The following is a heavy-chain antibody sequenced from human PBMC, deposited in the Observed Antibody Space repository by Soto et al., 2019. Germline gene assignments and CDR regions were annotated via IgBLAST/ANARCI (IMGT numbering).Heavy chain of an antibody. J-gene: IGHJ6*02. D-gene: IGHD5-18*01. CDR1: GFTFSSYA. CDR2: ISGSGGST. V-gene: IGHV3-23*01. CDR3: AKISVDTAMVDEPYYYYGMDV. Sequence: GGSLRLSCAASGFTFSSYAMSWVRQAPGKGLEWVSAISGSGGSTYYADSVKGRFTISRDNSKNTLYLQMNSLRAEDTAVYYCAKISVDTAMVDEPYYYYGMDVWGQGTTVTVSS.